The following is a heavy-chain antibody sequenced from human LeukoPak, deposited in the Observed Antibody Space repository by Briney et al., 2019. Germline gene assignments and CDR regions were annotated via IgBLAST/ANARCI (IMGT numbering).Heavy chain of an antibody. CDR2: IYSGGYT. J-gene: IGHJ4*02. V-gene: IGHV3-66*01. CDR1: GFTVTTNY. CDR3: ARRLEYCGSKGVLDY. D-gene: IGHD2-21*01. Sequence: PGGSLRLSCAASGFTVTTNYMTWVRQAPGKGLEWVSIIYSGGYTDYADSVKGRFTISRDNSKNTLDLQMNSLRAEDTAVYFCARRLEYCGSKGVLDYWGQGTLVTVSS.